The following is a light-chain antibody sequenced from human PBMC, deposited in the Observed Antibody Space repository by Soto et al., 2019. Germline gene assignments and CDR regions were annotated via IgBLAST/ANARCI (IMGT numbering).Light chain of an antibody. J-gene: IGLJ3*02. CDR3: SSFTTTTWV. CDR2: EVS. CDR1: SSDVGGYNY. Sequence: QSALTQPASVSGSPGQSITISCTGTSSDVGGYNYVSWYQQHPGKAPKLMIFEVSYRPSGVSNRFSGSKSGNTASLTISGLQAEDEADYYCSSFTTTTWVFGGGTKLTGL. V-gene: IGLV2-14*01.